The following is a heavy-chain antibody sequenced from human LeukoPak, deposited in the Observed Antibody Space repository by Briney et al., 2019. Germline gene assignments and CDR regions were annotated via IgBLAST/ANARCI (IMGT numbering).Heavy chain of an antibody. J-gene: IGHJ4*02. CDR1: GGSVSGYY. CDR2: IYYTGTT. CDR3: ARGPISSGWYYFDY. D-gene: IGHD6-19*01. V-gene: IGHV4-59*08. Sequence: SETLSLTCTVSGGSVSGYYWSWIRQPPGKGLEWIGYIYYTGTTLYSPSLRGRVTMSVDTSENQFSLKLSSVTAADTAVYYCARGPISSGWYYFDYWGQGTLVTVSS.